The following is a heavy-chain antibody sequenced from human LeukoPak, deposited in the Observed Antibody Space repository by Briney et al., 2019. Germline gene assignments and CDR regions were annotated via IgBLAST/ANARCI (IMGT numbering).Heavy chain of an antibody. J-gene: IGHJ3*02. V-gene: IGHV1-2*02. CDR3: ARDPPIGGADVFDS. CDR2: IDPNSGGT. D-gene: IGHD3-10*01. Sequence: ASLTVSCKAAGYTFTGNYMHWVRQPPGPGLEWVGLIDPNSGGTNYEQKFQGRVTMTRDTSISTAYMELSRLTSDDTAVYYCARDPPIGGADVFDSWGQGTMVTVST. CDR1: GYTFTGNY.